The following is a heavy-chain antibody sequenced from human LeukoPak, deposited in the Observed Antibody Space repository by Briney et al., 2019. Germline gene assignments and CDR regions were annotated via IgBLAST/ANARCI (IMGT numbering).Heavy chain of an antibody. V-gene: IGHV1-2*02. CDR2: INPNSGGT. CDR3: ARVVVADDWVY. Sequence: ASVKVSCKASGGTFSSYAISWVRQAPGQGLEWMGWINPNSGGTNYAQKFQGRATMTRDTSISTAYMELSRLRSDDTAVYYCARVVVADDWVYWGQGTLVTVSS. J-gene: IGHJ1*01. D-gene: IGHD2-15*01. CDR1: GGTFSSYA.